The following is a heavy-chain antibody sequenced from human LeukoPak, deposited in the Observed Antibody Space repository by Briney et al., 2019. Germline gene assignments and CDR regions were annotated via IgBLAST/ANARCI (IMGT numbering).Heavy chain of an antibody. D-gene: IGHD3-3*01. J-gene: IGHJ3*02. CDR1: GFTFNSHW. V-gene: IGHV3-48*01. CDR3: ARDRAIFGVVLDSFDI. CDR2: ISGGSTTI. Sequence: GGSLRLSCAASGFTFNSHWMSWVRQAPGKGLEWVSYISGGSTTIYYADSVKGRFTISRDNAKNSLYLQMNSLRAEDTAVYYCARDRAIFGVVLDSFDIWGQGTMVTVSS.